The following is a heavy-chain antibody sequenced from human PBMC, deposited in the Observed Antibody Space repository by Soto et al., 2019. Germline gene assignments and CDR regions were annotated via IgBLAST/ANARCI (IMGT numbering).Heavy chain of an antibody. CDR1: GGSISGHF. CDR3: AINADV. V-gene: IGHV4-59*08. J-gene: IGHJ6*02. CDR2: IYDGVTT. Sequence: XXTLSLPFTVSGGSISGHFWSWIRQPPGKRLEWIGNIYDGVTTNYNPSLKSRVTLSLDTSKRQLSLKLSSVTAADTAMYYCAINADVWGQGTTVTV.